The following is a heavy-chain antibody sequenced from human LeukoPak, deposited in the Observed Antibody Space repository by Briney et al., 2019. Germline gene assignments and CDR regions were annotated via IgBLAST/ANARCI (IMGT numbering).Heavy chain of an antibody. CDR1: GGSISSYY. CDR2: IYYSGST. D-gene: IGHD4-17*01. Sequence: SETLSLTCTVSGGSISSYYWSWVRQAPGKGLEWIGYIYYSGSTNYNPSPKSRVTISVDSSKNQFSLKLSSVTAADTAVYYCARAHGYGDFRGEINYCYYGMDGWGQGTTVTVSS. J-gene: IGHJ6*02. CDR3: ARAHGYGDFRGEINYCYYGMDG. V-gene: IGHV4-59*01.